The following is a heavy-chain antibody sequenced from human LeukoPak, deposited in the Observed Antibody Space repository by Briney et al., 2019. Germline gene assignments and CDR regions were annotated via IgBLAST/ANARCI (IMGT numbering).Heavy chain of an antibody. D-gene: IGHD2-8*01. CDR3: ARGGHCTNGVCSYFDY. J-gene: IGHJ4*02. CDR2: INHSGST. V-gene: IGHV4-34*01. CDR1: GGSISSYY. Sequence: SETLSLTCTVSGGSISSYYWSWIRQPPGKGLEWIGEINHSGSTNYNPSLKSRVTISVDTSKNQFSLKLSSVTAADTAVYYCARGGHCTNGVCSYFDYWGQGTLVTVSS.